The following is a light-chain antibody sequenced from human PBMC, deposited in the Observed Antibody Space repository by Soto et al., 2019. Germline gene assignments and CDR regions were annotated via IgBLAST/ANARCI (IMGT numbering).Light chain of an antibody. CDR1: QSVSSN. V-gene: IGKV3-15*01. CDR3: QQYNNWPPWP. Sequence: IVMTQSPATLSVSPGERATLSCRASQSVSSNLAWYQQKPGQAPRLLIYGASTRATGIPARFSGSGSGTEFTLTIGCLQSEDFAVYYCQQYNNWPPWPFGQGPKVDIK. CDR2: GAS. J-gene: IGKJ1*01.